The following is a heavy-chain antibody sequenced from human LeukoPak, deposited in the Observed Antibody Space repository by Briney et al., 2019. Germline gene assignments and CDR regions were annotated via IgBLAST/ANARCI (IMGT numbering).Heavy chain of an antibody. D-gene: IGHD6-13*01. CDR1: GGTFSSYA. V-gene: IGHV1-2*02. J-gene: IGHJ5*02. CDR2: INPNSGGT. Sequence: ASVKVSCKASGGTFSSYAISWVRQAPGQGLEWMGWINPNSGGTNYAQKFQGRVTMTRDTSISTAYMELSRLRSDDTAVYYCARGGQLVLTQNWFDPWGQGTLVTVSS. CDR3: ARGGQLVLTQNWFDP.